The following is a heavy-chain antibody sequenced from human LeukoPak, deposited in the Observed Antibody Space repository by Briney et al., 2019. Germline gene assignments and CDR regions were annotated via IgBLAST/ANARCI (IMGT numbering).Heavy chain of an antibody. CDR3: ARVKVDDSSGYYYGNLLDY. CDR2: ISSSGSTI. CDR1: GFTFSDYY. D-gene: IGHD3-22*01. V-gene: IGHV3-11*01. J-gene: IGHJ4*02. Sequence: GGSLRLSCAASGFTFSDYYMSWIRQAPGKGLEWVSYISSSGSTIYYADPVKGRFTISRDNAKNSLYLQMNSLRAEDTAVYYCARVKVDDSSGYYYGNLLDYWGQGTLVTASS.